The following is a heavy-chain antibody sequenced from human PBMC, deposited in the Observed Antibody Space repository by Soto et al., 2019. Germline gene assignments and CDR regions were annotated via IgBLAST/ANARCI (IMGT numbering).Heavy chain of an antibody. D-gene: IGHD5-18*01. Sequence: SVKVSCKASGGTFSSYAISWVRQAPGQGLEWMGGIIPIFGTANYAQKFQGRVTITADESTSTAYMELSSLRSEDTAVYYCAVNVDTAMVNGMDVWGQGTTVTVSS. CDR3: AVNVDTAMVNGMDV. V-gene: IGHV1-69*13. CDR1: GGTFSSYA. CDR2: IIPIFGTA. J-gene: IGHJ6*02.